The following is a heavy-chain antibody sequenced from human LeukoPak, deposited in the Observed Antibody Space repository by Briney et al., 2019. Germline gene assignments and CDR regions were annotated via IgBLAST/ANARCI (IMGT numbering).Heavy chain of an antibody. CDR2: ISSTSSYI. D-gene: IGHD1-1*01. CDR1: RFTFSSYR. Sequence: PRGSLRLSRVASRFTFSSYRMNWVRQAAGKGLEWVSSISSTSSYIYYADSVKGRFTISRDNAKNSLYLQMNSLRAEDTAVYYCARGTGPVDYWGQGTLVTVSS. CDR3: ARGTGPVDY. V-gene: IGHV3-21*01. J-gene: IGHJ4*02.